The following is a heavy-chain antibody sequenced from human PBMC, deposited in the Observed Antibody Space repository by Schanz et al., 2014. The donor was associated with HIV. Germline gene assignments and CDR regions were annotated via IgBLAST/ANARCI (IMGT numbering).Heavy chain of an antibody. CDR2: ISGSGGST. Sequence: EVQLVESGGGLVQPGRSLRLSCAASGFSFDDYAMHWVRQAPGKGLVWVSAISGSGGSTYYTDSVKGRFTISRDNSKNTLYLQMNSLRAEDTAVYYCARGLPTPAAFDIWGQGTMVTVSS. J-gene: IGHJ3*02. CDR3: ARGLPTPAAFDI. V-gene: IGHV3-23*04. CDR1: GFSFDDYA. D-gene: IGHD3-16*01.